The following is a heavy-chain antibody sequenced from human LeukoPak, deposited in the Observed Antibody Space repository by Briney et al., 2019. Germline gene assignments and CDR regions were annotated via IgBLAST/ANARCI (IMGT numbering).Heavy chain of an antibody. CDR3: ARHMTVTYDAFDM. D-gene: IGHD3-22*01. J-gene: IGHJ3*02. V-gene: IGHV4-59*08. Sequence: PSETLSLTCSVSGGSTSGYYWSWIRQPPGKGPEWIGYVYYSGRTSYSPSLESRVTISVDTSKNQFSLKLNSVTAADTAVYYCARHMTVTYDAFDMWGQGTMVTVSS. CDR2: VYYSGRT. CDR1: GGSTSGYY.